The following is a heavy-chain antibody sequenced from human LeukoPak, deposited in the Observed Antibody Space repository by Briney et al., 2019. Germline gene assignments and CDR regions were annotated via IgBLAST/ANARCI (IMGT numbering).Heavy chain of an antibody. V-gene: IGHV1-69*13. D-gene: IGHD3-22*01. CDR3: ARDVTPYYYDSSGYPLDAFDI. J-gene: IGHJ3*02. CDR1: GYTFTSYY. Sequence: SVKVSCKASGYTFTSYYMHWVRQAPGQGLEWMGGIIPIFGTANYAQKFQGRVTITADESTSTAYMELSSLRSEDTAVYYCARDVTPYYYDSSGYPLDAFDIWGQGTMVTVSS. CDR2: IIPIFGTA.